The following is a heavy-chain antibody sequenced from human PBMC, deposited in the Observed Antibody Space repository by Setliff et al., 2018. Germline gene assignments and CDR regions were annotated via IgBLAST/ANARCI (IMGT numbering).Heavy chain of an antibody. CDR2: TQFDGNDR. CDR3: AKDGDNYHDSGDYYHEFDY. Sequence: GESLKISCAASGFSFSNYAMHWVRQAPGRGLEWVAFTQFDGNDRYFADSVKGRFTISRDNSKYTLYLQMNSLRVEDSGRYYCAKDGDNYHDSGDYYHEFDYWGQGAQVTVSS. V-gene: IGHV3-30*02. D-gene: IGHD3-22*01. CDR1: GFSFSNYA. J-gene: IGHJ4*02.